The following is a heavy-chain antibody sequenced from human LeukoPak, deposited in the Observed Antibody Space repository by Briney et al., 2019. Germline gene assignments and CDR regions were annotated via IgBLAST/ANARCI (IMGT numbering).Heavy chain of an antibody. V-gene: IGHV3-11*01. CDR2: ISTSGSTI. CDR3: ARSSYNYAEYFQH. Sequence: PGGSLRLSCAASGFTFSDYYMTWIRQAPGKGLEWVSFISTSGSTIYYADSVKGRFTISRDNAKNSLYLQVNSLRAEDTAVYYCARSSYNYAEYFQHWGQGTLVTVSS. J-gene: IGHJ1*01. CDR1: GFTFSDYY. D-gene: IGHD3-22*01.